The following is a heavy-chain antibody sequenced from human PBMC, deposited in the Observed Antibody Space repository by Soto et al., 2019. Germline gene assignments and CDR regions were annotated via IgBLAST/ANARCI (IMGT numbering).Heavy chain of an antibody. V-gene: IGHV3-48*04. J-gene: IGHJ5*02. Sequence: GSPRLCCAACGFTVSTYSMNWVRQDPGKGLEWVSYISSSSSTIYYADSVKGRFTISRDNAKNSLYLQMNSLRAEDTALYYCAKDGGYSSGRYGAWGQGTLVTVSS. D-gene: IGHD6-19*01. CDR1: GFTVSTYS. CDR3: AKDGGYSSGRYGA. CDR2: ISSSSSTI.